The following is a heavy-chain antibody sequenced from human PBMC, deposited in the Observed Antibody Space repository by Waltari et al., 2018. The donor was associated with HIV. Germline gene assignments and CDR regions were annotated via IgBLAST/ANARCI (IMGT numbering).Heavy chain of an antibody. CDR1: GITFDDYA. Sequence: EVQLVESGGGSVQPGRSLRLSCTASGITFDDYAMHWVRQPPGKGLELVSGMSWNSGDIAYADSVKGRFTISRDNTKNSLFLQMNSVRVEDTALYYCVKDGASTIFGVLNGMDVWGQGTTVTVSS. V-gene: IGHV3-9*01. CDR3: VKDGASTIFGVLNGMDV. CDR2: MSWNSGDI. D-gene: IGHD3-3*01. J-gene: IGHJ6*02.